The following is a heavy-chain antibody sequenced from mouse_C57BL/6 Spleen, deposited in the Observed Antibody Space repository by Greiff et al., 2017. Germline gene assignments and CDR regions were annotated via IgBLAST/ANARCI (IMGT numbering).Heavy chain of an antibody. CDR2: IYPRSGNT. J-gene: IGHJ2*01. CDR1: GYTFTSYG. Sequence: QVQLQESGAELARPGASVKLSFKASGYTFTSYGISWVKQRTGQGLEWIGEIYPRSGNTYYNEKFKGKATLTADKSSSTAYMELRSLTSEDSAVYFCARKIFDYWGQGTTLTVSS. CDR3: ARKIFDY. V-gene: IGHV1-81*01.